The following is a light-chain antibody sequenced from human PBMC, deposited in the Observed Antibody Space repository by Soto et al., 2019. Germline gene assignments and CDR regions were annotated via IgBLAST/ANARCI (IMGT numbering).Light chain of an antibody. CDR3: QQYNSYSPG. Sequence: DIQMTQSPSTLSASVGDRVTITCRASQSITGWLAWYQQKPGKAPKLLIYKASSLESGVPSRFSGSGSGTEFTLTISSLQPDYFATYYCQQYNSYSPGFGQGTKVEIK. CDR2: KAS. J-gene: IGKJ1*01. V-gene: IGKV1-5*03. CDR1: QSITGW.